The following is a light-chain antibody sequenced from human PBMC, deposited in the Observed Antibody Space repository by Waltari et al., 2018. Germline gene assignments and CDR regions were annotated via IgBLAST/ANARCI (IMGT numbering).Light chain of an antibody. CDR1: SLRSSY. CDR3: SSRNGRANQVV. J-gene: IGLJ3*02. V-gene: IGLV3-19*01. Sequence: SSELTHDPAVSVALRQTVRFTCQGDSLRSSYARWYQLKPGQSPVLVIYGEDKRPSGIPDRISGYSSGTTSSLTITGAQAEDEADYYCSSRNGRANQVVFAGGTKVTVL. CDR2: GED.